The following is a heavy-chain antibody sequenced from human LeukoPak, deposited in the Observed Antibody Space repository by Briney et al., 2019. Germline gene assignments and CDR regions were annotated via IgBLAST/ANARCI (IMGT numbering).Heavy chain of an antibody. CDR3: AGDYGGYYYGMDV. CDR1: GFTFSSYG. Sequence: GSLRLSCAASGFTFSSYGMHWVRQAPGKGLEWVAVIWYDGSNKRYADSVKGRFTISRDNSKNTLYLQMNSLRAEDTAVYYCAGDYGGYYYGMDVWGQGTTVTVSS. V-gene: IGHV3-33*01. D-gene: IGHD4-23*01. CDR2: IWYDGSNK. J-gene: IGHJ6*02.